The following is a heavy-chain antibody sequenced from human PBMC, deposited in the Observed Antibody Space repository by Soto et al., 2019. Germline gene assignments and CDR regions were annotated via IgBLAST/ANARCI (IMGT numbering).Heavy chain of an antibody. CDR3: ARRMTAVTIIDY. Sequence: EVQLVESGGGLVQPGGSLRLSCVASGFTFSNYWMTWVRQAPGKGLEWVANIKQDGSEKLYMGSVKGRFTVSRDNADNSLYLDMNSLRAEDTAVYYCARRMTAVTIIDYWGQGTLVTVSS. CDR2: IKQDGSEK. CDR1: GFTFSNYW. J-gene: IGHJ4*02. V-gene: IGHV3-7*03. D-gene: IGHD4-17*01.